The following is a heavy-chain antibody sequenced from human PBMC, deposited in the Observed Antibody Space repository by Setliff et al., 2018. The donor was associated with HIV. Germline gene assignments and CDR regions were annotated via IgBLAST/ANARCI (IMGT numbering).Heavy chain of an antibody. Sequence: GGSLRLSCAASGFSFDDYAMHWVRQAPGQGLEWVSGISWNIFNIYYPDSVKGRFTISRDNAKNSLYLQMNSLRAEDTAVYYSAKDRNPDTFDIWGKGTMVTVSS. CDR1: GFSFDDYA. CDR3: AKDRNPDTFDI. CDR2: ISWNIFNI. J-gene: IGHJ3*02. V-gene: IGHV3-9*01.